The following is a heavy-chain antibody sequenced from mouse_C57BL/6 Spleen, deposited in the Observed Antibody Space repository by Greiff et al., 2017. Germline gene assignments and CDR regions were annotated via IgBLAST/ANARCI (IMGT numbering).Heavy chain of an antibody. CDR2: ISDGGSYT. Sequence: EVKVVESGGGLVKPGGSLKLSCAASGFTFSSYAMSWVRQTPEKRLEWVATISDGGSYTYYPEHVKGRFTISRDNAKNNLYLQMSHLKSEDTAMYYCARLDVGAWFAYWGQGTLVTVSA. D-gene: IGHD3-3*01. CDR1: GFTFSSYA. CDR3: ARLDVGAWFAY. J-gene: IGHJ3*01. V-gene: IGHV5-4*03.